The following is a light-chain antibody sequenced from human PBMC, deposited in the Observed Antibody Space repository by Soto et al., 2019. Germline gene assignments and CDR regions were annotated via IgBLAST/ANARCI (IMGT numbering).Light chain of an antibody. CDR2: GVS. V-gene: IGKV3-20*01. J-gene: IGKJ2*01. CDR3: QQYGSSPPLYT. CDR1: QSVTRNY. Sequence: IVLTQSPGTLSLSPGERATLSCRASQSVTRNYLAWYQQKPGQAPRLLIYGVSSRASGTPDRFSGSGSGTDFTLTISRLEPEDFAVYYCQQYGSSPPLYTFGQGTKVEI.